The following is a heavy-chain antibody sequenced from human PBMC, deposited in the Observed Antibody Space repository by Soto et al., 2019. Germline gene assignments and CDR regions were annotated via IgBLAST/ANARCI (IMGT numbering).Heavy chain of an antibody. Sequence: SETLSLTCSVSDGSINSRSYYWGWIRQSPGKGLEWIGSVYYSGNTYYNPSLKSRVTISVDTSKTHFSLKLTSVAVADTAIYYCTRHKSSDYVQGYFQYWSQGTLVTVSS. CDR3: TRHKSSDYVQGYFQY. J-gene: IGHJ1*01. CDR2: VYYSGNT. CDR1: DGSINSRSYY. V-gene: IGHV4-39*01. D-gene: IGHD4-17*01.